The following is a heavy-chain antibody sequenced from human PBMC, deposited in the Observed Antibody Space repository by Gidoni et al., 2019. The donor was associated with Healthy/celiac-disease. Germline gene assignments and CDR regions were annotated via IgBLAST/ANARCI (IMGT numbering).Heavy chain of an antibody. Sequence: EVQLVESGGGLVQPGGSLSLSCAASGFPFSSYSMNWVRQAPGKGLEWVSYISSSSSTIYYADSVKGRFTLSRGNAKNSLYLQMNSLRDEDTAVYYCAREDTAMADAFDIWGQGTMVTVSS. CDR1: GFPFSSYS. V-gene: IGHV3-48*02. D-gene: IGHD5-18*01. CDR3: AREDTAMADAFDI. CDR2: ISSSSSTI. J-gene: IGHJ3*02.